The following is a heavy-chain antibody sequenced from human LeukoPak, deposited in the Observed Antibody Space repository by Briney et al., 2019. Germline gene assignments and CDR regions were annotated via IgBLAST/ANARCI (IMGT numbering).Heavy chain of an antibody. CDR1: GGSISSGGYH. J-gene: IGHJ4*02. CDR2: IYYSGST. CDR3: ASSSYDYVWGSYRPLDY. Sequence: SQTLSLTCTVSGGSISSGGYHWSWIRQHPGKGLEWIGCIYYSGSTYYNPSLKSRVTISVDTSKNQFSLKLSSVTAADTAVYYCASSSYDYVWGSYRPLDYWGQGTLVTVSS. V-gene: IGHV4-31*03. D-gene: IGHD3-16*02.